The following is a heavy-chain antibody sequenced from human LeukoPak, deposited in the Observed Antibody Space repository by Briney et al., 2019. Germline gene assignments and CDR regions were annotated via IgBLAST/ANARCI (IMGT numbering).Heavy chain of an antibody. CDR2: INPNSGGT. J-gene: IGHJ4*02. Sequence: ASVKVSCKASGYTFTTYGISWVRQAPGQGLEWMGWINPNSGGTNYAQKFQGRVTMTRDTSIGTAYMELSRLRSDDTAVYYCAKWKGSDYGDYVAWGQGTLVTVSS. D-gene: IGHD4-17*01. CDR3: AKWKGSDYGDYVA. V-gene: IGHV1-2*02. CDR1: GYTFTTYG.